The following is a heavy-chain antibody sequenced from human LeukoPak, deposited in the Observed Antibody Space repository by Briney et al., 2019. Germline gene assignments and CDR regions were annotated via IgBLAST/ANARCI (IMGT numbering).Heavy chain of an antibody. CDR3: ARDLSGWLGLGSRGSFDY. V-gene: IGHV1-69*13. J-gene: IGHJ4*02. D-gene: IGHD6-19*01. CDR1: GYSFTNYY. Sequence: GASVKVSCKASGYSFTNYYLHWVRQAPGQGLEWMGGIIPIFGTANYAQKFQGRVTITADESTSTAYMELSSLRSEDTAVYYCARDLSGWLGLGSRGSFDYWGQGTLVTVSS. CDR2: IIPIFGTA.